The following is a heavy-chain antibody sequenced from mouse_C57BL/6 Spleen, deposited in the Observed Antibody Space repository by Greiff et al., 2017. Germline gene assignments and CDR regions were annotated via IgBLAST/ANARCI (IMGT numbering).Heavy chain of an antibody. J-gene: IGHJ2*01. CDR2: INYDGSST. V-gene: IGHV5-16*01. Sequence: EVKVEESEGGLVQPGSSMKLSCTASGFTFSDYYMAWVRQVPEKGLEWVANINYDGSSTYYLDSLKSRFIISRDNAKNILYLQMSSLKSEDTATYYCARAYDYEGDFDYWGQGTTLTVSS. D-gene: IGHD2-4*01. CDR3: ARAYDYEGDFDY. CDR1: GFTFSDYY.